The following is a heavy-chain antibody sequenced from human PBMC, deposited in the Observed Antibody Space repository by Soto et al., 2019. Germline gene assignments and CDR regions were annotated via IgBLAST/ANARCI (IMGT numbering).Heavy chain of an antibody. CDR2: FDPEDGET. J-gene: IGHJ4*02. CDR1: GYTRTELS. CDR3: ATGPPHYYDISGYYSY. D-gene: IGHD3-22*01. Sequence: QVQLVQSGAEVKQPGASVKVSCQVSGYTRTELSMHWVRQAPGKGLEWMGGFDPEDGETIYAQKFQGRVTMTEYTSTDTAYMELSSLRSEDTAVDYCATGPPHYYDISGYYSYWGQGALVPVSS. V-gene: IGHV1-24*01.